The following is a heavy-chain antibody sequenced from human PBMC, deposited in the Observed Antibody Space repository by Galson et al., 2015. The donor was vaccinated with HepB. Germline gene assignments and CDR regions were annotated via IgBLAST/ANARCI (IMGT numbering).Heavy chain of an antibody. CDR3: ARARRGGSGSLDY. J-gene: IGHJ4*02. D-gene: IGHD3-10*01. Sequence: SLRLSCAASGFTFSSYSMNWVRQAPGKGLEWVSYISSSSSTIYYADSVKGRFTISRDNAKNSLYLQMNSLRAEDTAVYYCARARRGGSGSLDYWGQGTLVTVSS. V-gene: IGHV3-48*01. CDR1: GFTFSSYS. CDR2: ISSSSSTI.